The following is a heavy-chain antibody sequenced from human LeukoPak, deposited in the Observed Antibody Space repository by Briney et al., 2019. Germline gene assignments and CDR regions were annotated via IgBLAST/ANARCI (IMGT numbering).Heavy chain of an antibody. V-gene: IGHV1-3*01. CDR2: INAGNGNT. J-gene: IGHJ4*02. CDR1: GYTFTSYA. D-gene: IGHD3-22*01. Sequence: GGSLRLSCAASGYTFTSYAMHWVRQAPGQRLEWMGWINAGNGNTKYSQKFQGRVTITRDTSASTAYMELSSLRSEDTAVYYCARDHVHYYDSSGYWAYWGQGTLVTVSS. CDR3: ARDHVHYYDSSGYWAY.